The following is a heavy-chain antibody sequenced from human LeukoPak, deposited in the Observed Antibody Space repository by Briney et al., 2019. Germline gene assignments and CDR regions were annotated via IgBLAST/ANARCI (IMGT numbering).Heavy chain of an antibody. CDR1: GGSISSGGYY. D-gene: IGHD4-17*01. CDR3: ARRMGYGDYHFDY. J-gene: IGHJ4*02. V-gene: IGHV4-31*03. CDR2: IYYSGST. Sequence: SQTLSLTCTVSGGSISSGGYYWGWIRQHPGKGLEWIGYIYYSGSTYYNPSLKSRVTISVDTSKNQFSLRLSSVTAADTAVYYCARRMGYGDYHFDYWGQGTLVTVSS.